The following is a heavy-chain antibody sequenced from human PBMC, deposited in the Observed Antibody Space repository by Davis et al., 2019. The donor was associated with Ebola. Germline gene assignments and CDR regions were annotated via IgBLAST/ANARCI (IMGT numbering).Heavy chain of an antibody. CDR2: IDHNGST. CDR1: GGSISSSNW. CDR3: ARDPSYVGGIYYYYYGMDV. V-gene: IGHV4-4*02. J-gene: IGHJ6*02. Sequence: SETLSLTVAVSGGSISSSNWWGWVRQPPGQGLEWDGEIDHNGSTNYNPSLKSRVTISVDTSKNQFSLKLSSVTAADTAVYYCARDPSYVGGIYYYYYGMDVWGQGTTVTVSS. D-gene: IGHD3-10*01.